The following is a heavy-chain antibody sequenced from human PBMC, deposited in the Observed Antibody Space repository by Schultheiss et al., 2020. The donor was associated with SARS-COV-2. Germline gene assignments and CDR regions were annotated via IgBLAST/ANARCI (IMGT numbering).Heavy chain of an antibody. V-gene: IGHV3-7*03. J-gene: IGHJ4*02. CDR2: IKQDGSEK. Sequence: GGSLRLSCAAPGFTFSSYWMSWVRQAPGKGLEWVANIKQDGSEKYYVDSVKGRFTISRDNAKNSLYLQMNSLRAEDTAVYYCAKLERSSWSNAFDYWGQGTLVTVSS. D-gene: IGHD6-13*01. CDR1: GFTFSSYW. CDR3: AKLERSSWSNAFDY.